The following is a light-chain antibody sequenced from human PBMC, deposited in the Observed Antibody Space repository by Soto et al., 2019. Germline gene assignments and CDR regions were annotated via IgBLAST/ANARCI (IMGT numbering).Light chain of an antibody. V-gene: IGKV3-20*01. CDR1: QIVSSSY. CDR3: QQYGSSPWT. J-gene: IGKJ1*01. CDR2: GAS. Sequence: EVVLTQSPGTLSLSPWERSTLSCRSSQIVSSSYLAWYQQKPGQAPRLLIYGASSRATGIPDRFSGSGSGTDFTLTISRLEPEDFAVYYCQQYGSSPWTFGQGTKVDIK.